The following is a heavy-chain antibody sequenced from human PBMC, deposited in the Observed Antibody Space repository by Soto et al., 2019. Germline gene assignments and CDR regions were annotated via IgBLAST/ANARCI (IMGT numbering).Heavy chain of an antibody. V-gene: IGHV3-7*05. CDR3: ARGVCVKRPCYFDY. D-gene: IGHD2-8*01. CDR1: GFTFSSYW. Sequence: PGGSLRLSCAASGFTFSSYWISWVRQAPGKGLEWVANIKQDGSEKYYVDSVKGRFTISRDNAKNSLYLQMNSLRAEDTAVYYCARGVCVKRPCYFDYWGQGTLVTVSS. J-gene: IGHJ4*02. CDR2: IKQDGSEK.